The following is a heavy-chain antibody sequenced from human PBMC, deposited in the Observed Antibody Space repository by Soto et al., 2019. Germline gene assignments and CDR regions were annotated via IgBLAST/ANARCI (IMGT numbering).Heavy chain of an antibody. CDR1: AVSEFSFSDQY. CDR2: SRNRVNNLST. Sequence: GGSLRLSCTVSAVSEFSFSDQYMDWVRQAPGKGLEWVGRSRNRVNNLSTAYAASVQGRFTISRDESKNTVYLQMNSLKTDDTAVYYWCRVDPSAKSPDYWGQGTLVTVSS. D-gene: IGHD3-9*01. CDR3: CRVDPSAKSPDY. V-gene: IGHV3-72*01. J-gene: IGHJ4*02.